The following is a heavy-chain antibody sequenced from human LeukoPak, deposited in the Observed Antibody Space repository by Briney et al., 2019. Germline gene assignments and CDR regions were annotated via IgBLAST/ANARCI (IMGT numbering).Heavy chain of an antibody. CDR1: GYSFTSYW. Sequence: GESLKISCKGSGYSFTSYWIGWVRQMPGKGLEWMGIIYPGDSDTRYSPSFQGQVTISADKSISTAYLQWSSLKASDTAMYYCARLGGLPLYSSSAPAGFGAFDIWGQGTMVTVSS. CDR2: IYPGDSDT. V-gene: IGHV5-51*01. D-gene: IGHD6-6*01. J-gene: IGHJ3*02. CDR3: ARLGGLPLYSSSAPAGFGAFDI.